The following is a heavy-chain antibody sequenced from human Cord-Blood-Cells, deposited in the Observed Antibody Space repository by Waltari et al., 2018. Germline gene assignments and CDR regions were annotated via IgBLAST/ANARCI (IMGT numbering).Heavy chain of an antibody. CDR3: ASPSYYFDY. CDR1: GFTFSSYD. J-gene: IGHJ4*02. D-gene: IGHD6-6*01. Sequence: QVQLVESGGGVVQPGRSLRLSCAASGFTFSSYDMHWVRQAPGKGLEWVAFISYDGSNKYYADSVKGRFTISRDNSKNTLYLQMNSLRAEDTAVYYCASPSYYFDYWGQGTLVTVSS. V-gene: IGHV3-30-3*01. CDR2: ISYDGSNK.